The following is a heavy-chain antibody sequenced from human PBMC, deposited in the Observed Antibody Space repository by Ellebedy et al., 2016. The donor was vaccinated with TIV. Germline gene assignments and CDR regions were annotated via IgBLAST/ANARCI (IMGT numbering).Heavy chain of an antibody. CDR1: GGTFSSYA. Sequence: ASVKVSCKASGGTFSSYAISWVRQAPGQGLEWMGGIIPIFGTANYAQKFQGRVTITADESTSTAYMELSSLRSEDTAVYYCAREGAGCSSTSCYTHYGMDVWGQGTTVTVSS. J-gene: IGHJ6*02. D-gene: IGHD2-2*02. CDR3: AREGAGCSSTSCYTHYGMDV. CDR2: IIPIFGTA. V-gene: IGHV1-69*13.